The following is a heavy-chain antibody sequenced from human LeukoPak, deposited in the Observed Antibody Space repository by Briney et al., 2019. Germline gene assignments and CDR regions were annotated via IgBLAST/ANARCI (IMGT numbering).Heavy chain of an antibody. J-gene: IGHJ4*02. D-gene: IGHD6-19*01. CDR3: ARGIAVALDY. V-gene: IGHV4-39*07. Sequence: SETLSLTCTVSGGSISSSSYYWGWIRQPPGKGLEWIGSIYYSGSTNYNPSLKSRVTISVDTSKNQFSLKLSSVTAADTAVYYCARGIAVALDYWGQGTLVTVSS. CDR1: GGSISSSSYY. CDR2: IYYSGST.